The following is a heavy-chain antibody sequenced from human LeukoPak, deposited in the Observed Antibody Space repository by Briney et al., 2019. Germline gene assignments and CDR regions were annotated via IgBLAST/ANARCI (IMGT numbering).Heavy chain of an antibody. CDR2: ISTSGSSF. V-gene: IGHV3-48*03. CDR1: GFTFSTYE. D-gene: IGHD1-26*01. J-gene: IGHJ2*01. Sequence: GGSRRLSCSASGFTFSTYEMNWVRQAPGKGLEWVSYISTSGSSFSYADSVKGRFTISRDNGKDSLFLQMNSLRGEDTAIYYCARELGARYFDLWGRGTLVTVSS. CDR3: ARELGARYFDL.